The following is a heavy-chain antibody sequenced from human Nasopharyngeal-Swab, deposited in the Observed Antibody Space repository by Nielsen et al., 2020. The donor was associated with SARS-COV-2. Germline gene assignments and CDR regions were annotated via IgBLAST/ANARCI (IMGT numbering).Heavy chain of an antibody. Sequence: GESLKISCAASGIFVSGNYMNWVRQAPGMGLEWVSVVYSGGSTFYADSVKGRFTISRDNSKNTLYLQMNNLRPEDTAMYYCASPVFGVVSDAFDLWGQVTCFTVSS. D-gene: IGHD3-3*01. CDR1: GIFVSGNY. J-gene: IGHJ3*01. CDR3: ASPVFGVVSDAFDL. V-gene: IGHV3-53*01. CDR2: VYSGGST.